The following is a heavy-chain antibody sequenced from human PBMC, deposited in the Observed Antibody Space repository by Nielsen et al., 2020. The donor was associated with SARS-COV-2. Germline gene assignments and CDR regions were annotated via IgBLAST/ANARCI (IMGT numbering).Heavy chain of an antibody. J-gene: IGHJ6*02. V-gene: IGHV1-2*02. Sequence: ASVKVSCKASGYTFTDYYIHWARQAPGQGLEWMGWINPNSGGTDYAQKFQGRVTMTWDTSITTAYMELSRLRSDDTAVYYCARAGIAARPQIGYFYYGMDVWGQGTTVTVSS. CDR1: GYTFTDYY. D-gene: IGHD6-6*01. CDR3: ARAGIAARPQIGYFYYGMDV. CDR2: INPNSGGT.